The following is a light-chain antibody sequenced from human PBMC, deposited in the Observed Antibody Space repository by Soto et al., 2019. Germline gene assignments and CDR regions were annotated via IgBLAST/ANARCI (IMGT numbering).Light chain of an antibody. CDR2: RAS. CDR1: QSISTY. CDR3: QQSYDTPRT. J-gene: IGKJ1*01. V-gene: IGKV1-39*01. Sequence: DIPMTQSPSSLSASVGDRVTITCRASQSISTYLNWYQQKPGKAPKLLIYRASSLQSGVPSGFSGSGSGTDFTLTIDSLQPEDFATYYCQQSYDTPRTFGQGTKVEIK.